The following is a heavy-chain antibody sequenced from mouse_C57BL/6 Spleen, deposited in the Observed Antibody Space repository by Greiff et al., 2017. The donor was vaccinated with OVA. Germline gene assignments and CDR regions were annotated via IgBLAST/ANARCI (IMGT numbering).Heavy chain of an antibody. J-gene: IGHJ3*01. D-gene: IGHD2-4*01. V-gene: IGHV1-64*01. CDR2: IHPNSGST. Sequence: QVQLQQPGAELVKPGASVKLSCKASGYTFTSYWMHWVKQRPGQGLEWIGMIHPNSGSTNYNEKFKSKATLTVDKSSSTAYMQLSSLTSEDSAVYYCARDYYDYEDWFAYWGQGTLVTVSA. CDR3: ARDYYDYEDWFAY. CDR1: GYTFTSYW.